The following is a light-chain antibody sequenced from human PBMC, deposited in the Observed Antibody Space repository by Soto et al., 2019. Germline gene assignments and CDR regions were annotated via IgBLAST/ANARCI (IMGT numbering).Light chain of an antibody. Sequence: QSALTQPPSASGSPGQSVTISCTGTSSDVGGYNYVSWYQQHPGKAPKLMIYEVSKRPSGVPDRFSGSKSSNTASRTVSGLQAEDEADYYCSSYAGSNNVVFGGGTKLTVL. V-gene: IGLV2-8*01. CDR1: SSDVGGYNY. CDR2: EVS. J-gene: IGLJ2*01. CDR3: SSYAGSNNVV.